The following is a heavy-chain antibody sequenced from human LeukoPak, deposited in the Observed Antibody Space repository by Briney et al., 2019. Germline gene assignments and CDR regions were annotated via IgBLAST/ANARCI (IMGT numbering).Heavy chain of an antibody. V-gene: IGHV3-53*01. CDR2: IYSGGST. Sequence: GGSLRLSCAASGFTVSSNYMSWVRQAPGKGLEWVSVIYSGGSTYYADSVKGRFTISRDNSKNTLYLQLNSLRAEDTAVYYCARGPATYYYDSSGYLYFDYWGQGTLVTVSS. CDR3: ARGPATYYYDSSGYLYFDY. D-gene: IGHD3-22*01. CDR1: GFTVSSNY. J-gene: IGHJ4*02.